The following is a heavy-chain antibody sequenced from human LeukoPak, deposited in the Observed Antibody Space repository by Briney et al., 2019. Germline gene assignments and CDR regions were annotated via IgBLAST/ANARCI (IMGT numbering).Heavy chain of an antibody. J-gene: IGHJ3*02. CDR1: GVTVSSND. CDR2: IYSGGRT. CDR3: AGVLRGAFDI. Sequence: GGSLRLSCTASGVTVSSNDMCWVRQAPGKGLGWISLIYSGGRTDYADYVKGRFTISRDNSKNMVYLQMNGLRGEDTAVDYCAGVLRGAFDIWGQGKMVAVSS. V-gene: IGHV3-53*01. D-gene: IGHD5/OR15-5a*01.